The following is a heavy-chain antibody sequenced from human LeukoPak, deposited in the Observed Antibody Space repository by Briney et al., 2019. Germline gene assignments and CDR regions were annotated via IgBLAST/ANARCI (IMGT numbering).Heavy chain of an antibody. CDR3: RMVTTGDC. CDR1: GYTFTNYY. CDR2: INLRSGGT. Sequence: ASVKVSCKTSGYTFTNYYMHWVRQAPGQGLEWMGRINLRSGGTNYAQKFQGRVTVTRDTSISTVYMELSRLRSDDTAVYYCRMVTTGDCWGQGTLVTVSS. V-gene: IGHV1-2*06. D-gene: IGHD4-23*01. J-gene: IGHJ4*02.